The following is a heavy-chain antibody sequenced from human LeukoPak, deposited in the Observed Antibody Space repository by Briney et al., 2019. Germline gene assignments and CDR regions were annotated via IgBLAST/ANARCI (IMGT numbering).Heavy chain of an antibody. CDR1: GGSFSGYY. J-gene: IGHJ5*02. CDR3: ARQGYSSSWYWVSWFDP. D-gene: IGHD6-13*01. Sequence: SETLSLTCAVYGGSFSGYYWSWIRQPPGKGLEWIGEINHSGSTNYNPSLKSRVTISVDTSKNQFSLKLSSVTAADTAVYYCARQGYSSSWYWVSWFDPWGQGTLVTVSS. CDR2: INHSGST. V-gene: IGHV4-34*01.